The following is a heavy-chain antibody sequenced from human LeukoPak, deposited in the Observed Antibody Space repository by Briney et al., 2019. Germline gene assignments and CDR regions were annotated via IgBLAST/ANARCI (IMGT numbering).Heavy chain of an antibody. CDR3: ARMYYDFWSGIRGDYYYYMDV. J-gene: IGHJ6*03. CDR2: ISSNGGST. D-gene: IGHD3-3*01. Sequence: PGGSLRLSCAASGFTFSSYAMHWVRQAPGKGLEYVSAISSNGGSTYYANSVKGRFTISRDNSKNTLYLQMGSPRAEDMAVYYCARMYYDFWSGIRGDYYYYMDVWGKGTTVTVSS. CDR1: GFTFSSYA. V-gene: IGHV3-64*01.